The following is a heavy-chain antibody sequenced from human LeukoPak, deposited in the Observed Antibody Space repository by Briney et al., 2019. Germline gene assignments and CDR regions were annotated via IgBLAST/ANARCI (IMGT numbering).Heavy chain of an antibody. CDR3: ARGYCSGGSCNWFDP. CDR1: GGSISSGGYY. V-gene: IGHV4-31*03. CDR2: IYYSGST. Sequence: KPSETLSLTCTVSGGSISSGGYYWSWIRQHPGTGLERIGYIYYSGSTYYNPSLKSRLTISLDTSKNQFSLKLSSVTAADTAVYYCARGYCSGGSCNWFDPWGQGTLVTVSS. J-gene: IGHJ5*02. D-gene: IGHD2-15*01.